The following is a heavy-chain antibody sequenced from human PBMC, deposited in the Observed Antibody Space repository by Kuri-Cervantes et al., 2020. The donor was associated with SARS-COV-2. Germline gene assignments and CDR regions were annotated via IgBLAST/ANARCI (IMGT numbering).Heavy chain of an antibody. Sequence: SETLSLTCTVSGCSISSHYWSWIRQPPGKGLEWIGYIYYSGSTNYNPSLKSRVTISVDTSKNQFSLKLSSVTAADTAVYYCARAGYYDSSGYYLYYFDYWGQGTLVTVSS. D-gene: IGHD3-22*01. CDR2: IYYSGST. J-gene: IGHJ4*02. CDR1: GCSISSHY. CDR3: ARAGYYDSSGYYLYYFDY. V-gene: IGHV4-59*11.